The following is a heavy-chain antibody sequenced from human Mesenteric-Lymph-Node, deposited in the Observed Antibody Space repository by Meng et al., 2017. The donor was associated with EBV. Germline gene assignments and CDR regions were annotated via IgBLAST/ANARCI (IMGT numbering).Heavy chain of an antibody. CDR2: INAGEST. CDR1: GGSFSGDY. Sequence: QVQLHQWGAGLLKPSETLSLTCAVYGGSFSGDYWTWIRQPPGKGLEWIGEINAGESTNYNPSLKSRVTMSIDTSKNQFSLKLSSVTAADTAVYYCARTIAGEYGDYVVPLDYWGQGTLVTVSS. CDR3: ARTIAGEYGDYVVPLDY. D-gene: IGHD4-17*01. J-gene: IGHJ4*02. V-gene: IGHV4-34*01.